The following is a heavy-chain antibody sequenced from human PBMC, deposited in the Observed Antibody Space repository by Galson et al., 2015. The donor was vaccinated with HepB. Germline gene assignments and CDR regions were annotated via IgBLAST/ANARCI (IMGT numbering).Heavy chain of an antibody. CDR1: GYSFTNYW. CDR2: IYPDDSYT. Sequence: QSGAEVKKPGESLKISCKASGYSFTNYWIGRVRQMPGKGLEWMGIIYPDDSYTRYSPSLQGRVTISADKSITTAFLQWSSLRASDTAMYYCARRGIRGATDAFDIWGQGTMVTVSS. D-gene: IGHD3-10*01. CDR3: ARRGIRGATDAFDI. J-gene: IGHJ3*02. V-gene: IGHV5-51*01.